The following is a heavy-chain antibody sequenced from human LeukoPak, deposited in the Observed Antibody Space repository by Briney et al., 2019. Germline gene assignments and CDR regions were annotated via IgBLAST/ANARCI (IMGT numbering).Heavy chain of an antibody. CDR1: GGSISSSSYY. CDR3: ARLTLGERGGQDYFDY. Sequence: SETLSLTCTVSGGSISSSSYYWGWIRQPPGKGLEWIGSIYYSGSTYYNPSLKSRVTISVDTSKNQFSLKLSSVTAADTAVYYCARLTLGERGGQDYFDYWGQGTLVTVSS. V-gene: IGHV4-39*07. J-gene: IGHJ4*02. CDR2: IYYSGST. D-gene: IGHD4/OR15-4a*01.